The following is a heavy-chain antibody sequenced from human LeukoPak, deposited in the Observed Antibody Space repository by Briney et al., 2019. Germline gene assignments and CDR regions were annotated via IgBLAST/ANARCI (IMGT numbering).Heavy chain of an antibody. CDR2: ISGSASST. V-gene: IGHV3-23*01. CDR1: GFTFSDYY. J-gene: IGHJ4*02. D-gene: IGHD2-8*02. CDR3: AKDYIWWLRSGYFDY. Sequence: PGGSLRLSCAASGFTFSDYYMSWIRQAPGKGLEWVSGISGSASSTFYADSVKGRFTISRDNSKNTLYLQMNSLRAEDMAVYYCAKDYIWWLRSGYFDYWGQGTLVTVSS.